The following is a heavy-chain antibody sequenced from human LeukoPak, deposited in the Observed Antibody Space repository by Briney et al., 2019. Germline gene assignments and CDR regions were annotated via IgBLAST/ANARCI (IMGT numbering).Heavy chain of an antibody. Sequence: PGGSLRLSCAASGFTFSSYSMNWVRQAPGKGLEWVSFISSSSSYIYYADSVKGRFTISRDNAKNSLYLQMNSLRAEDTAVYYCASGFLEWLWAFDYWGQGTLVTVSS. CDR3: ASGFLEWLWAFDY. CDR1: GFTFSSYS. CDR2: ISSSSSYI. D-gene: IGHD3-3*01. V-gene: IGHV3-21*01. J-gene: IGHJ4*02.